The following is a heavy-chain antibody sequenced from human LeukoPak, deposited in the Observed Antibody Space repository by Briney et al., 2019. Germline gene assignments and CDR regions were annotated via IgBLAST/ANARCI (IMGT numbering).Heavy chain of an antibody. V-gene: IGHV3-73*01. CDR1: GFIFSGSA. Sequence: GGSLRLSCGASGFIFSGSAMQGVRGATGKGGEGGGRIRGREKNKETRYGEWVKGNFDSYREDEKNTAFLQMNGLKTEDTAMSYCPRPNYGDYAADYWGQGTLVTVSS. D-gene: IGHD4-17*01. CDR3: PRPNYGDYAADY. J-gene: IGHJ4*02. CDR2: IRGREKNKET.